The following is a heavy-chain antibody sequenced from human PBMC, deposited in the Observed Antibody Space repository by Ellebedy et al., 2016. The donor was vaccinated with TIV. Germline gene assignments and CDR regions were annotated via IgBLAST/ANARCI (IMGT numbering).Heavy chain of an antibody. V-gene: IGHV3-33*01. CDR2: IWYDGSNK. CDR1: GFTFSSYG. D-gene: IGHD3-10*01. Sequence: GGSLRLXXAASGFTFSSYGMHWVRQAQGKGLEWVAVIWYDGSNKYYADSVKGRFTISRDNSKNTLYLQMNSLRAEDTAVYYCARDGGSMVRGVPFDYWGQGTLVTVSS. J-gene: IGHJ4*02. CDR3: ARDGGSMVRGVPFDY.